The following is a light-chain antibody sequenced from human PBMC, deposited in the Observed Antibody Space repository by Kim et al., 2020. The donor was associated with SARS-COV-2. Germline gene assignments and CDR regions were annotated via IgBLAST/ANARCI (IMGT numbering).Light chain of an antibody. Sequence: SPGERATRSCRASQSVSSYLAWYQQKPGQAPRLLIYDASNRATGIPARFSGSGYGTDFTLTISSLEPEDFAVYYCQQRSNWPPLTFGGGTKVDIK. J-gene: IGKJ4*01. CDR2: DAS. V-gene: IGKV3-11*01. CDR1: QSVSSY. CDR3: QQRSNWPPLT.